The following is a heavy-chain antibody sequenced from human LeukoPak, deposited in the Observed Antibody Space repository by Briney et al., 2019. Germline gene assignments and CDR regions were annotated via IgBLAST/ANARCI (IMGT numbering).Heavy chain of an antibody. CDR2: IYYSGST. J-gene: IGHJ3*02. Sequence: SETLSLTCNVSGGSISSYYWSWIRQPPGKGLEWIGYIYYSGSTNYNPSLKSRVTISVDTSKNQFSLKLSSVTAADTAVYYCAGSPGGWVNDAFDIWGQGTMVTVSS. CDR1: GGSISSYY. V-gene: IGHV4-59*01. D-gene: IGHD6-19*01. CDR3: AGSPGGWVNDAFDI.